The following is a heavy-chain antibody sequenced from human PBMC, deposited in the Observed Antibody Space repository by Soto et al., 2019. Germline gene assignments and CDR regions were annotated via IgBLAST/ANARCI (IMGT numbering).Heavy chain of an antibody. CDR2: IYYSGST. V-gene: IGHV4-59*01. Sequence: QVQLQESGPGLVKPSETLSLTCTVSGGSISSYYWSWIRQPPGKGLEWIGYIYYSGSTNYNPSLKSRVTISVDTSKNQFSLKLSSGTAADTAVYYCARDLKGSGWYYWGQGTLVTVSS. D-gene: IGHD6-19*01. CDR3: ARDLKGSGWYY. CDR1: GGSISSYY. J-gene: IGHJ4*02.